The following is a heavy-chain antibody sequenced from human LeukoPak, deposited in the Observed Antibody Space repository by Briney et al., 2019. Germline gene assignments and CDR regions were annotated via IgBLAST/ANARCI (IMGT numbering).Heavy chain of an antibody. CDR1: GLTFNNYA. V-gene: IGHV3-23*01. Sequence: GGTLRLSCAASGLTFNNYAMTWVRQAPGKGLEWVSAISGSGGSTYYADSVKGRFTISRDNSKNTLYLQMNSLRAEDTAVYYCAKARGHYGSGSYFDYWGQGTLVTVSS. J-gene: IGHJ4*02. D-gene: IGHD3-10*01. CDR2: ISGSGGST. CDR3: AKARGHYGSGSYFDY.